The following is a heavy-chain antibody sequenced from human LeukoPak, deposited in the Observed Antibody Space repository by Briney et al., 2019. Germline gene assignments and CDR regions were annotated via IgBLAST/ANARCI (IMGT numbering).Heavy chain of an antibody. J-gene: IGHJ4*02. CDR1: GFTFSSYS. Sequence: PGGSLRLSCAASGFTFSSYSMNWVRQAPGKGLEWVSSISSSSSYIYYADSVKGRFTISRDNAKNSLYLQMNSLRAEDTAVYYCARFEDSSSRGGYWGQGTLVTVSS. V-gene: IGHV3-21*01. D-gene: IGHD6-6*01. CDR3: ARFEDSSSRGGY. CDR2: ISSSSSYI.